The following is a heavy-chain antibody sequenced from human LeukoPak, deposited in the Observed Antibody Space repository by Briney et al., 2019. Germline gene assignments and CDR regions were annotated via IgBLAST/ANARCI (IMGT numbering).Heavy chain of an antibody. CDR1: GFTFSSYA. V-gene: IGHV3-23*01. Sequence: GGSLRLSCAASGFTFSSYAMNWVRQAPRKGLEWVSGISNSGVNRDYADSVKGRITISRDNSKNTLYLQMNNLRAEDTAVYYCAKGEFGSGWPNWGQGTLVTVSS. D-gene: IGHD6-19*01. CDR2: ISNSGVNR. J-gene: IGHJ4*02. CDR3: AKGEFGSGWPN.